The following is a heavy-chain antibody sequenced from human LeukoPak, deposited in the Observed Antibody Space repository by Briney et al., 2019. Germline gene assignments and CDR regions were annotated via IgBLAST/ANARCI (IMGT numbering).Heavy chain of an antibody. CDR3: ARARTGTSGCCHVFDY. CDR2: IDSSGANK. J-gene: IGHJ4*02. Sequence: GGSLRLSCAASGETINNYEMHWVRQAPGKGPEWVSYIDSSGANKQYADSAKGRFTISRDNTKHSVYLQMNSLRAQDTAVYYCARARTGTSGCCHVFDYWGEGTLVTVSS. D-gene: IGHD2-15*01. CDR1: GETINNYE. V-gene: IGHV3-48*03.